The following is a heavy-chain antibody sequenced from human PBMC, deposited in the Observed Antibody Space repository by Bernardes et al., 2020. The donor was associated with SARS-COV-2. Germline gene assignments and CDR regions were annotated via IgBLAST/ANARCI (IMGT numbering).Heavy chain of an antibody. CDR1: GNSDGDFY. Sequence: SETLSLTCTVSGNSDGDFYWSWIRQPSGKGLEWIGHINFRGSSMYNPSLQSRATMSADTSKKEFTLNLSSMTAADTAIYYCAREARDDSGYNGWFDPWGQGTLVTVSS. D-gene: IGHD4-17*01. J-gene: IGHJ5*02. CDR3: AREARDDSGYNGWFDP. V-gene: IGHV4-59*02. CDR2: INFRGSS.